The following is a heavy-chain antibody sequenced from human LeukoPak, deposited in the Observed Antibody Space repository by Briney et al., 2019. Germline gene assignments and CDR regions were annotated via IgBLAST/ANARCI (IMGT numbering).Heavy chain of an antibody. D-gene: IGHD3-9*01. J-gene: IGHJ4*02. CDR2: IYYSGST. CDR1: GSSMNSYY. Sequence: SETLSLTCSVSGSSMNSYYWSWIRQSPGKGLEWTGYIYYSGSTNYNPSLKSRVTISVDTSKNQFSLKLSSVTAADTAVYYCARHVWLQPFDYWGQGTLVTVSS. CDR3: ARHVWLQPFDY. V-gene: IGHV4-59*08.